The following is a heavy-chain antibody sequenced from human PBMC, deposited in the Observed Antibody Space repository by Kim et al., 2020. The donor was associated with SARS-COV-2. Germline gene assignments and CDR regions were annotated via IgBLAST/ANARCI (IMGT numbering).Heavy chain of an antibody. J-gene: IGHJ6*02. CDR1: GFTFSSYA. V-gene: IGHV3-64D*06. CDR3: VKGEVPAAIYYYYYGMDV. Sequence: GGSLRLSCSASGFTFSSYAMHWVRQAPGKGLEYVSAISSNGGSTYYADSVKGRFTISRDNSKNTLYLQMSSLRAEDTAVYYCVKGEVPAAIYYYYYGMDVWGQGTTVTVSS. CDR2: ISSNGGST. D-gene: IGHD2-2*01.